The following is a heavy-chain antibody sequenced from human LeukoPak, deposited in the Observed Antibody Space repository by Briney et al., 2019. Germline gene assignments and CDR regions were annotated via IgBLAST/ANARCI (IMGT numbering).Heavy chain of an antibody. D-gene: IGHD3-10*01. Sequence: SETLSLTCTVSGGSISSFYWSWIRQPPGKGLEWIGYIYYSGSTYYNPSLKSRVTISVDTSKNQFSLKLSSVTAADTAVYYCARDFSGRGDPWGQGTLVTVSS. CDR2: IYYSGST. V-gene: IGHV4-59*12. CDR1: GGSISSFY. J-gene: IGHJ5*02. CDR3: ARDFSGRGDP.